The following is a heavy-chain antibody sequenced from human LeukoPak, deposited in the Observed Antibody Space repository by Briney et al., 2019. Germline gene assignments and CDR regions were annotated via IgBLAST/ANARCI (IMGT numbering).Heavy chain of an antibody. CDR3: TRVGYIDEGIDY. CDR2: IKQDGSKK. Sequence: PGGSLRLSCVASGFPFRSYWMTWVRQAPGKGLEWVANIKQDGSKKSYVGSVKGRFTISRDNAKNSLYLQMNSLRAEDTAIYYCTRVGYIDEGIDYWGQGTLVTVSS. CDR1: GFPFRSYW. J-gene: IGHJ4*02. D-gene: IGHD5-24*01. V-gene: IGHV3-7*04.